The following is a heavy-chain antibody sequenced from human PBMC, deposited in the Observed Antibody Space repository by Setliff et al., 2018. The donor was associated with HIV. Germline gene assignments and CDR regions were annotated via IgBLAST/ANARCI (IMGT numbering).Heavy chain of an antibody. CDR3: TTDRWSHLYDSSGYYYYY. Sequence: PGGSLRLSCAASGFTFSYAWMSWVRQAPGKGLEWVGRIRSKTDGGTTDYAAPVKGRFSISRDDSKNTLDLQMNSLKIEDTAVYYCTTDRWSHLYDSSGYYYYYWGQGTLVTVSS. J-gene: IGHJ4*02. CDR1: GFTFSYAW. D-gene: IGHD3-22*01. V-gene: IGHV3-15*01. CDR2: IRSKTDGGTT.